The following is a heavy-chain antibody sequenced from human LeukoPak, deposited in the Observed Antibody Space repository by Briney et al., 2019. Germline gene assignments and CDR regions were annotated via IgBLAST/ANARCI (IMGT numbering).Heavy chain of an antibody. D-gene: IGHD5-24*01. CDR1: GYTFTGYY. CDR2: INPNSGGT. CDR3: ARGVRDGYNGFDY. J-gene: IGHJ4*02. Sequence: ASVKVSCKASGYTFTGYYIHWVRQAPGQGLEWMGWINPNSGGTNYAQKLQGWVTMTRDTSISTAYMELSRLRSDDTAVYYCARGVRDGYNGFDYWGQGTLVTVSS. V-gene: IGHV1-2*04.